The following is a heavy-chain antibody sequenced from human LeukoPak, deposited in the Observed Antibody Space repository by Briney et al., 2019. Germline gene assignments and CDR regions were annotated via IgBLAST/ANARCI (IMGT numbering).Heavy chain of an antibody. Sequence: GGSLRLSCAACGFTFSSYAMSWVRQAPGKGLEWVSAISGSGGSTYYADSVKGRFTISRDNSKNTLYLQMNSLRAEDTAVYYCAKEGGSSWYSYYYYMDVWGKGTTVTVSS. CDR1: GFTFSSYA. CDR3: AKEGGSSWYSYYYYMDV. D-gene: IGHD6-13*01. V-gene: IGHV3-23*01. J-gene: IGHJ6*03. CDR2: ISGSGGST.